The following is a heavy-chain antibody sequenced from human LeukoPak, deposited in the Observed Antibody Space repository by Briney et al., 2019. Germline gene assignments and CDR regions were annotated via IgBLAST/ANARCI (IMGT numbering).Heavy chain of an antibody. V-gene: IGHV1-8*01. Sequence: ASVNVSCKASGYTFTSYDINWVRQATGQGLEWMGWMNPNSGNTGYAQKFQGRVTMTRNTSISTAYMELSSLRSEDTAVYYWARGLWFGSASGMDVWGQGTTVTVSS. D-gene: IGHD3-10*01. CDR3: ARGLWFGSASGMDV. CDR2: MNPNSGNT. J-gene: IGHJ6*02. CDR1: GYTFTSYD.